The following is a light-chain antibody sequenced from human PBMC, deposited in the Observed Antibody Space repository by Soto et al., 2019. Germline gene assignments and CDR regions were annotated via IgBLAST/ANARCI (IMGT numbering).Light chain of an antibody. CDR3: QLYGSPLWT. V-gene: IGKV3-20*01. Sequence: EIVLTQSPGTLSLSPADRATLSCRASQSVTGTYLAWYQHKPGQAPRLLIYGESIRATGLPDRFSGSGSGTDFTLTISRLEPEDFAGYYCQLYGSPLWTFGQGTKVEI. J-gene: IGKJ1*01. CDR2: GES. CDR1: QSVTGTY.